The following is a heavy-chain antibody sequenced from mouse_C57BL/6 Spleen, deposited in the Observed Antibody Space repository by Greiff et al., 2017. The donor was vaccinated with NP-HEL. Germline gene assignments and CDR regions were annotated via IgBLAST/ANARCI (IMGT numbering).Heavy chain of an antibody. Sequence: VQLQQSGPELVKPGASVKISCKASGYAFSSSWMNWVKQRPGKGLEWIGRIYPGDGDTNYNGKFKGKATLTADKSSSTAYIQLSSLTSEDSAVYFCARRGAAQAPFDYWGQGTTLTVSS. CDR1: GYAFSSSW. V-gene: IGHV1-82*01. J-gene: IGHJ2*01. D-gene: IGHD3-2*02. CDR3: ARRGAAQAPFDY. CDR2: IYPGDGDT.